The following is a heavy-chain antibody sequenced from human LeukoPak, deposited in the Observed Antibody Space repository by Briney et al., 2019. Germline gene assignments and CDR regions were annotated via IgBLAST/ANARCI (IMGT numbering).Heavy chain of an antibody. D-gene: IGHD2-21*02. CDR3: ARGPAQANYGNDCHYYFDS. Sequence: GGSLRLSCAVSGFSFSSNCMSWVRQTPGKGLEWVAIVSYDGGKRSYADSVRGRFIVSRDNSQNTLYLNLNSLRVEDTAVYFCARGPAQANYGNDCHYYFDSWGQGTLVTVSS. CDR1: GFSFSSNC. CDR2: VSYDGGKR. J-gene: IGHJ4*02. V-gene: IGHV3-30*03.